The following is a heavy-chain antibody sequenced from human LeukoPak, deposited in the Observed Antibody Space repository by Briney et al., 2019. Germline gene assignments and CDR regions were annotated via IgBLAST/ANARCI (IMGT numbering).Heavy chain of an antibody. CDR1: GGSISSGSYY. Sequence: PSETLSLTCTVSGGSISSGSYYWSWIRQPAGKGLEWIGRIYTSGSTNYNPSLKSRVTISVDRSKNQFSLKLSSVTAADTAVYYCARATMTTVSGNWFDPWGQGTLVTVSS. CDR2: IYTSGST. J-gene: IGHJ5*02. D-gene: IGHD4-17*01. V-gene: IGHV4-61*02. CDR3: ARATMTTVSGNWFDP.